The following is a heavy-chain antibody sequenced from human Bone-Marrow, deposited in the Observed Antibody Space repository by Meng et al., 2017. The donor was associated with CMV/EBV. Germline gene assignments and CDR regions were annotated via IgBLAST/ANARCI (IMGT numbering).Heavy chain of an antibody. CDR2: ISSSSSYI. V-gene: IGHV3-21*01. J-gene: IGHJ3*02. Sequence: GESLKISCAASGFTFSSYSMNWVRQAPGKGLEWVSSISSSSSYIYYADSVKGRFTISRDNAKNSLYLQMNSLRAEDTAVYYCARGGAAAASRAMVDAFDIWGQGTMVTVSS. CDR1: GFTFSSYS. CDR3: ARGGAAAASRAMVDAFDI. D-gene: IGHD6-13*01.